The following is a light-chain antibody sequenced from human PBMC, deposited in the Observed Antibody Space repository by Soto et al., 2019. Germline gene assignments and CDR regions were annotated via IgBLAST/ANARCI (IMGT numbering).Light chain of an antibody. CDR3: QSYDNGLTAVV. Sequence: QSVLTQPPSVSGAPGQRGTISCTGSSTNLGAGYVVHWYQHVPGTAPTLLISCNTNRPSGVPDRFSGSKSGTSASLAISGRHAADEADYYFQSYDNGLTAVVFGGWPKLNVL. CDR1: STNLGAGYV. J-gene: IGLJ2*01. CDR2: CNT. V-gene: IGLV1-40*01.